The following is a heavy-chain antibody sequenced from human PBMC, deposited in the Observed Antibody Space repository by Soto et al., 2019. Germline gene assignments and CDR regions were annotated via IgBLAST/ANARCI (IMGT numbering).Heavy chain of an antibody. CDR3: ARHNYGSGSTYFDY. Sequence: SETLSLTCTVSGGSISSYYWSWIRQPPGKGLEWIGYIYYSGSTNYNPSLKSRVTISVDTFKNQFSLKLNSMTAADTAVYYCARHNYGSGSTYFDYWGQGTLVTVS. J-gene: IGHJ4*02. D-gene: IGHD3-10*01. V-gene: IGHV4-59*08. CDR1: GGSISSYY. CDR2: IYYSGST.